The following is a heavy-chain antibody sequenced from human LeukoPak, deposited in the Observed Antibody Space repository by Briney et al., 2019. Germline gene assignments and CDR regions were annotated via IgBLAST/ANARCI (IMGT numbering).Heavy chain of an antibody. D-gene: IGHD3-9*01. CDR1: GFSFSGSP. J-gene: IGHJ4*02. Sequence: PGGSLRLSCAASGFSFSGSPMHWVRQASGKGLEWVGRVRDRANSYATGYATSVEGRFTISRDDSENTAYLQMNSLIIEDTAVYYCTRQRPQTGTFDYWGQGVLVTVSS. CDR2: VRDRANSYAT. CDR3: TRQRPQTGTFDY. V-gene: IGHV3-73*01.